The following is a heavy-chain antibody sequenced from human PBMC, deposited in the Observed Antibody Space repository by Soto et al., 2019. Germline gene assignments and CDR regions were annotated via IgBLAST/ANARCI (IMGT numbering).Heavy chain of an antibody. Sequence: ASVKVSFKASGYTFTTYYMHWVRQAPGQGLEWMGIINPSGDSTTYAQKFRGRFTMTRDTSTDTLFMELSSLRSEDTAVYYCARDWEFGYWGQGTLVTVSS. V-gene: IGHV1-46*01. CDR1: GYTFTTYY. D-gene: IGHD3-10*01. CDR2: INPSGDST. J-gene: IGHJ4*02. CDR3: ARDWEFGY.